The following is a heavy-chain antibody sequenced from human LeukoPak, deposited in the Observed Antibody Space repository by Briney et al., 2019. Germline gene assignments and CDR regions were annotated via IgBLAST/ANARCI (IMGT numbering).Heavy chain of an antibody. CDR1: GYTLTELS. D-gene: IGHD2-15*01. V-gene: IGHV1-69*04. Sequence: SVKVSCKVSGYTLTELSMHWVRQAPGKGLEWMGRIIPILGIANYAQKFQGRVTITADKSTSTAYMELSSLRSEDTAVYYCARDLMVVAATYNWFDPWGQGTLVTVSS. CDR3: ARDLMVVAATYNWFDP. J-gene: IGHJ5*02. CDR2: IIPILGIA.